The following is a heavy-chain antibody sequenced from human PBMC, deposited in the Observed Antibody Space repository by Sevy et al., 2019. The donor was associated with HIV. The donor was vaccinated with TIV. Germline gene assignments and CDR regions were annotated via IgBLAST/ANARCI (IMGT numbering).Heavy chain of an antibody. J-gene: IGHJ3*02. CDR1: GFTFSSYA. CDR3: ARDSNYYDSSGYYRGAAFDI. CDR2: ISYDGSNK. V-gene: IGHV3-30-3*01. D-gene: IGHD3-22*01. Sequence: GSLRLSCSASGFTFSSYAMHWGRQAPGKGLGGVAGISYDGSNKYYADSVKGRFTISRDNSKNTLYLQMNSLRAEDTAGYYCARDSNYYDSSGYYRGAAFDIWGQGTMVTVSS.